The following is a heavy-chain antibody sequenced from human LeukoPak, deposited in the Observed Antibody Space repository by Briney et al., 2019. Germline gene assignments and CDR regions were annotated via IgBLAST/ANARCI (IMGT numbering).Heavy chain of an antibody. CDR3: ARVGAAFSTGYYLGYYFDY. V-gene: IGHV4-61*02. J-gene: IGHJ4*02. CDR1: GGSISSGSYY. Sequence: PSETLSLTCTVSGGSISSGSYYWSWIRQPAGKGLEWIGRIYTSGSTNYNPSLKSRVTISVDTSKNQFSLKLSSVTAADTAVYYCARVGAAFSTGYYLGYYFDYWGQGTQVTVSS. D-gene: IGHD3-22*01. CDR2: IYTSGST.